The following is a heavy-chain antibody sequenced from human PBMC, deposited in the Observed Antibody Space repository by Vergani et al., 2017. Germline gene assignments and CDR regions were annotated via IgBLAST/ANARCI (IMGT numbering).Heavy chain of an antibody. Sequence: QVQLVESGGGVVQPGRSLRVSCAGSGFTFTNYDMHWVRQAPGKGRELVAVISIDGSITHYGDSVKVRITITRDHSKNTLYLQMTSLRGDDTAIYYCGRAAFKAKPDFFDIWCQGTMVTVSS. D-gene: IGHD3-3*01. CDR2: ISIDGSIT. J-gene: IGHJ3*02. CDR1: GFTFTNYD. CDR3: GRAAFKAKPDFFDI. V-gene: IGHV3-30*19.